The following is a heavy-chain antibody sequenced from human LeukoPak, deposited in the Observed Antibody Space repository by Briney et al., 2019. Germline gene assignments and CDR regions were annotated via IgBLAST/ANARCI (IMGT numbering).Heavy chain of an antibody. CDR1: GFTFSNAW. D-gene: IGHD3-10*01. CDR2: ISGSGGST. CDR3: AKHDGSGSYGFDY. J-gene: IGHJ4*02. V-gene: IGHV3-23*01. Sequence: GGSLRLSCAASGFTFSNAWMTWVRQAPGKGLEWVSAISGSGGSTYYADSVKGRFTISRDNSKNTLYLQMNSLRAEDTAVYYCAKHDGSGSYGFDYWGQGTLVTVSS.